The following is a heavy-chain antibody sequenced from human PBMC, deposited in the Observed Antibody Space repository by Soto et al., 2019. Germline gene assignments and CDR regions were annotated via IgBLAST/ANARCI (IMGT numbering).Heavy chain of an antibody. V-gene: IGHV3-30*04. CDR3: ERDYCSSTTCSHDY. CDR2: ISYDGSNK. D-gene: IGHD2-2*01. J-gene: IGHJ4*02. CDR1: GFTFSSFA. Sequence: QVQLVESGGGVVQPGRSLRLSCAASGFTFSSFAMHWVRQAPGKGLEWVAIISYDGSNKNYADSVKGRFTISRDNSKNTLYLQMNSLRAEDTAVYYCERDYCSSTTCSHDYWGQGTLVTVSS.